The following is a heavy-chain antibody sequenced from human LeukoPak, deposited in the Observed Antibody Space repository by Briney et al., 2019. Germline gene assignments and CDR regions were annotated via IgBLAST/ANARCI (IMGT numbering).Heavy chain of an antibody. Sequence: GSSVRVSCKASGGTFSSYAISWVRQAPGQGLEWMGGIIPIFGTANYAQKFQGRVTITADKSTSTAYMELSSLRSEDTAVYYCAREAVAGTLNWFDPWGQGTLVTVSS. J-gene: IGHJ5*02. D-gene: IGHD6-19*01. V-gene: IGHV1-69*06. CDR1: GGTFSSYA. CDR3: AREAVAGTLNWFDP. CDR2: IIPIFGTA.